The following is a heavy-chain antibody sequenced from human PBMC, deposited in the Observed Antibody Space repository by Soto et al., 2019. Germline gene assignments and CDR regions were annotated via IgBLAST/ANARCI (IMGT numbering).Heavy chain of an antibody. J-gene: IGHJ6*03. CDR2: IYYSGST. CDR1: GGSISSVSYY. Sequence: SETLSLTCTVSGGSISSVSYYWSWIRQPPGKGLEGIGYIYYSGSTYYNPSLKSRVTISVDTSKNQFSLKLSSVTAADTAVYYCARDRFATLSSRDYYGHVGVWYKGTTVTVS. CDR3: ARDRFATLSSRDYYGHVGV. D-gene: IGHD6-13*01. V-gene: IGHV4-61*01.